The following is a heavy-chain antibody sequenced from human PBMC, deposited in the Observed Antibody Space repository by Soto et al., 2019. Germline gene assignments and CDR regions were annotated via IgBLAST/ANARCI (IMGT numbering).Heavy chain of an antibody. CDR1: GGSISSDGYS. D-gene: IGHD2-15*01. J-gene: IGHJ5*02. V-gene: IGHV4-30-2*01. CDR3: ARGEAYCSGGTCYYRFDP. Sequence: QLQLQESGSGLVKPPQTLSLTCAVSGGSISSDGYSWSWIRQPPGKGLEWIGYIYHGGDAYYNPSRKTRVTISVDRSKNQFSLNRSSVTAADTAMYYCARGEAYCSGGTCYYRFDPWGQGTLVTVSS. CDR2: IYHGGDA.